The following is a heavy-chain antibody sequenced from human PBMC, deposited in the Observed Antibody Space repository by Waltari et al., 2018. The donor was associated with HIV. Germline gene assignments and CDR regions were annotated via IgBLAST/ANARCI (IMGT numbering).Heavy chain of an antibody. J-gene: IGHJ2*01. CDR1: GGSITSGGYY. D-gene: IGHD3-9*01. CDR2: VYTSGSA. V-gene: IGHV4-61*02. Sequence: QVQLQESGPGLVKPSQTLSPTCTASGGSITSGGYYWTWIRQPAGKGLEWIGRVYTSGSANYNPSLRSRVTMSLDTSKNQFSLKLTSVTAADTAVYYCARGLDILTGHYHWFLDVWGRGTLVTVSS. CDR3: ARGLDILTGHYHWFLDV.